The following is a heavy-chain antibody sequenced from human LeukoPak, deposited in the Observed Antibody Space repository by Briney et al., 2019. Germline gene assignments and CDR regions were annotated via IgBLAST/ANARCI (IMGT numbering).Heavy chain of an antibody. CDR3: ARASRTGWYYFDY. D-gene: IGHD6-19*01. J-gene: IGHJ4*02. CDR1: GGTFSSYA. V-gene: IGHV1-69*06. Sequence: ASVKVSCKASGGTFSSYAFSWVRQAPGQGLDWMGGIIPIFVTANYSQKFQGRVTITADTSTSTAYMELSSLRSDDTAVYYCARASRTGWYYFDYWGQGTLVTVSS. CDR2: IIPIFVTA.